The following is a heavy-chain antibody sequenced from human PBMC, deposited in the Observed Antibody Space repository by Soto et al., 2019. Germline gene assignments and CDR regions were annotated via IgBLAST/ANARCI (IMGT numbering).Heavy chain of an antibody. CDR2: ISGSTGTT. CDR1: GFMLKHYA. V-gene: IGHV3-23*01. D-gene: IGHD1-26*01. J-gene: IGHJ4*02. CDR3: EKVSVLGASHLAY. Sequence: PGGSLRLSCEASGFMLKHYAMAWVRKTRGKGLEWVSVISGSTGTTYYADSVKGRFTISRDNSKNTVYLQMNSLRVEDSALYSCEKVSVLGASHLAYWGAGSRVTVS.